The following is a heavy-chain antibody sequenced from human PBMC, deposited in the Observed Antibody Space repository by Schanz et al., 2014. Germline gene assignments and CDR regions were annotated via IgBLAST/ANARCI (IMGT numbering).Heavy chain of an antibody. CDR1: GFSFSSYA. Sequence: EVQLLESGGGLVQPGGSLRLSCATSGFSFSSYAINWVRQAPGKGLEWVSGISGSGASTYYADSVKGRFTISRDNSNKTVDLQMNSLRAEDTAVDYCARGGPAYYFDDWGQGTLVTVSS. J-gene: IGHJ4*02. CDR2: ISGSGAST. V-gene: IGHV3-23*01. CDR3: ARGGPAYYFDD.